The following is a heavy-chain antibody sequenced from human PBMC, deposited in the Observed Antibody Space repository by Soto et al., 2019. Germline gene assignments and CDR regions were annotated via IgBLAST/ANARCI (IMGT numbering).Heavy chain of an antibody. CDR1: GFTLSNFA. V-gene: IGHV3-64D*06. J-gene: IGHJ4*02. CDR2: ITSNGDNT. CDR3: VKGNHLLRYFFDY. Sequence: GGSLRLCCSASGFTLSNFAMHWVRQAPGKGREYVSGITSNGDNTYHADSVQGRFTISRDNSKSTPYLQMTSLRVEDTAVYYCVKGNHLLRYFFDYCGRRALVTGSA. D-gene: IGHD2-2*01.